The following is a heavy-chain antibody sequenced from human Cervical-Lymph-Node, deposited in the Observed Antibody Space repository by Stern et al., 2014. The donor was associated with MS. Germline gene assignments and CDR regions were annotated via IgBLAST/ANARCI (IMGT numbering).Heavy chain of an antibody. V-gene: IGHV1-46*01. CDR2: INPSGGST. J-gene: IGHJ5*02. CDR1: GYTFTHYH. Sequence: VQLVQSGAEVKKPGASVNVSCKASGYTFTHYHIHWVRQAPGQGLEWIAMINPSGGSTTYGQKFHGRLTVTRDTSTSTVYMELRSLRSDDTALYYCARDMVDADKWFDPWGQGTLVTVSS. D-gene: IGHD2-15*01. CDR3: ARDMVDADKWFDP.